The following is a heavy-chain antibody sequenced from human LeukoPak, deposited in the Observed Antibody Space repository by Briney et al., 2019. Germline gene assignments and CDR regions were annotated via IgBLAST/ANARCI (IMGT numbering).Heavy chain of an antibody. CDR3: ARHAIVGATPYYFAY. CDR1: GGSFSGYY. Sequence: PSETLSLTCAVYGGSFSGYYWSWIRQPPGKGLEWIGEINHSGSTNYNPSLKSRVTISVDTSKNQFSLKLSSVTAADTAVYYCARHAIVGATPYYFAYWGQGTLVTVSS. D-gene: IGHD1-26*01. CDR2: INHSGST. V-gene: IGHV4-34*01. J-gene: IGHJ4*02.